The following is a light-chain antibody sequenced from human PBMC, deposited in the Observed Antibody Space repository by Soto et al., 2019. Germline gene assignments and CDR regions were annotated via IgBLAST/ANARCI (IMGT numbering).Light chain of an antibody. J-gene: IGKJ4*01. V-gene: IGKV3-11*01. CDR3: QQRFSWPPLT. CDR1: QSVSSY. CDR2: DAS. Sequence: EIVLTQSPATLSLSPGERATLSCRASQSVSSYLAWYQQKPGQAPRLLIYDASNRATGIPARFSGSESGTDFTLTISSLEPEDFAVYYCQQRFSWPPLTFGGGTKVEIK.